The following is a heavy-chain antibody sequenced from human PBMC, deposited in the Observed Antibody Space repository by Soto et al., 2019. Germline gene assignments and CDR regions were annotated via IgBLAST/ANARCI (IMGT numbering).Heavy chain of an antibody. Sequence: SETLSFTCTVSGDPLSSGGHYWSWIRQHPGKGLEWIGHIYDSVNTYYSPSLRSRVTISADMSKNQFSLNLRSVTAADTAVYYCARVDQRGYFAILTDYWGQGTLVTVSS. CDR3: ARVDQRGYFAILTDY. V-gene: IGHV4-31*03. D-gene: IGHD3-9*01. J-gene: IGHJ4*02. CDR2: IYDSVNT. CDR1: GDPLSSGGHY.